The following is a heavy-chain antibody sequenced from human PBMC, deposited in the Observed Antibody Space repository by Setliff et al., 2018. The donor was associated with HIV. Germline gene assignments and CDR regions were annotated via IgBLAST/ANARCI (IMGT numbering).Heavy chain of an antibody. CDR3: ARDIGGYWDYHYYMDV. V-gene: IGHV1-2*02. CDR1: GYSFTGYY. Sequence: ASVKVSCKASGYSFTGYYMHWVRQAPGQGLEWMGWINPNSGGTKYAQKFQGRVTMTRDTSISTGSMELSRLRSDDTAVYYCARDIGGYWDYHYYMDVWGNGTTVTVSS. D-gene: IGHD3-22*01. CDR2: INPNSGGT. J-gene: IGHJ6*03.